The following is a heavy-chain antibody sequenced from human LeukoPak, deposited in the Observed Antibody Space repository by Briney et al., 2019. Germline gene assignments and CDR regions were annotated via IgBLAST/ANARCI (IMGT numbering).Heavy chain of an antibody. CDR3: AKASGYCSGGSCSGAFDI. CDR1: GFTVSSNY. J-gene: IGHJ3*02. Sequence: PGGSLRLSCAASGFTVSSNYMSWVRQAPGKGLEWVSGISWNSGSIGYADSVKGRFTISRDNAKNSLYLQMNSLRAEDTALYYCAKASGYCSGGSCSGAFDIWGQGTMVTVSS. V-gene: IGHV3-9*01. D-gene: IGHD2-15*01. CDR2: ISWNSGSI.